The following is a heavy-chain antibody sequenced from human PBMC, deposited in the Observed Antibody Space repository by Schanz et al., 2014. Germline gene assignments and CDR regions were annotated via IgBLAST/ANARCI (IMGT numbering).Heavy chain of an antibody. J-gene: IGHJ4*02. CDR2: IIPILGIT. Sequence: QVQLVQSGAEVKKPGSSVKVSCKASGGTFSSYTFNWVRQSPGQGLEWMGRIIPILGITNYAQEFQGRVSDTADTSPTTAHLELSSPRTAVAAVECCARDDDSGGAFDCWGQGTQVTVSS. CDR3: ARDDDSGGAFDC. CDR1: GGTFSSYT. V-gene: IGHV1-69*04. D-gene: IGHD3-10*01.